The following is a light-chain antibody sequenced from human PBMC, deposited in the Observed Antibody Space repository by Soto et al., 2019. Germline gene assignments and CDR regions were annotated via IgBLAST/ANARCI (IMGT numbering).Light chain of an antibody. CDR2: DAS. V-gene: IGKV3-11*01. CDR3: QQRTNWPSLT. J-gene: IGKJ4*01. CDR1: QSVSNY. Sequence: EVVLTQSPATLSLSPGERATLSCRASQSVSNYLAWYLQKPGQAPSLLLYDASNRATGIPARFSGSGSGTEFTLIISSLEQEDFSVYYCQQRTNWPSLTFGGGTKVEIK.